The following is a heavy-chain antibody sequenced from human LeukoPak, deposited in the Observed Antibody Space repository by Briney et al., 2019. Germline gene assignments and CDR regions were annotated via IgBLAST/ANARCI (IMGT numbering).Heavy chain of an antibody. CDR1: GYTFTGYY. CDR3: ATDRPLYSSGWHLGY. V-gene: IGHV1-2*02. J-gene: IGHJ4*02. Sequence: ASVKVSCKASGYTFTGYYMHWVRQAPGQGLEWMGWINPNSGGTNYAQKFQGRVTMTRDTSISTAYMELSRLRSEDTAVYYCATDRPLYSSGWHLGYWGQGTLVTVSS. CDR2: INPNSGGT. D-gene: IGHD6-19*01.